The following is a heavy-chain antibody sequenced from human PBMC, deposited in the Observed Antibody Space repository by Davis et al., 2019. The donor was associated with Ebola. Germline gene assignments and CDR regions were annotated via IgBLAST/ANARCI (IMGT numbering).Heavy chain of an antibody. CDR1: GFTFSNAW. V-gene: IGHV4-4*02. Sequence: PGGSLRLSCAASGFTFSNAWMSWVHQAPGKGLEWIGSIYYSGSTYYNPSLKSRVTISVDTSKNQFSLKLSSVTAADTAVYYCARDDYYYYYMDVWGKGTTVTVSS. CDR2: IYYSGST. CDR3: ARDDYYYYYMDV. J-gene: IGHJ6*03.